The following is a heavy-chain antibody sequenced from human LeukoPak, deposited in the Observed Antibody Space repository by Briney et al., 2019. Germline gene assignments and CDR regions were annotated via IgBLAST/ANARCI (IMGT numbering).Heavy chain of an antibody. Sequence: GGSLRLSCAASGFTLSSYSMNWVRQAPGKGLEWVAVISYDGSNKYYADSVKGRFTISRDNSKNTLYLQMNSLRAEDTAVYYCARGQAVLRFLEWLSNIDYWGQGTLVTVSS. J-gene: IGHJ4*02. V-gene: IGHV3-30*03. CDR1: GFTLSSYS. CDR2: ISYDGSNK. CDR3: ARGQAVLRFLEWLSNIDY. D-gene: IGHD3-3*01.